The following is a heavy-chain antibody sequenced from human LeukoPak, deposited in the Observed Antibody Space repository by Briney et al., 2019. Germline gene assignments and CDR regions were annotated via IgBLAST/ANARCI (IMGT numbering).Heavy chain of an antibody. CDR2: IYTCGST. J-gene: IGHJ3*02. V-gene: IGHV4-61*02. D-gene: IGHD4-11*01. CDR1: GGSISSGSYY. CDR3: ARDMTTGAFDI. Sequence: SETLSLTCTVSGGSISSGSYYWSWIRQPAGKGLEWIGRIYTCGSTNYNPSLKSRVTISVDTSKNQFSLKLSSVTAADTAVYYCARDMTTGAFDIWGQGTMVTVSS.